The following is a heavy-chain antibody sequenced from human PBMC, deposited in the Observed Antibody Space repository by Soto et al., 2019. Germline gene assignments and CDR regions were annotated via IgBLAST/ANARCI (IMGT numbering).Heavy chain of an antibody. D-gene: IGHD6-6*01. Sequence: QVQLVESGGGVVQPGRSLRLSYAASGFTLSGNDMHWVRQAPGKGPEWVAVMSYDGSHQYYADSVKGRFTISRDTSKSTLYLQMNSLRTEDTAVYYCAKGGWYTSSSPSDCWGQGTLVTVSS. CDR2: MSYDGSHQ. CDR3: AKGGWYTSSSPSDC. J-gene: IGHJ4*02. V-gene: IGHV3-30*18. CDR1: GFTLSGND.